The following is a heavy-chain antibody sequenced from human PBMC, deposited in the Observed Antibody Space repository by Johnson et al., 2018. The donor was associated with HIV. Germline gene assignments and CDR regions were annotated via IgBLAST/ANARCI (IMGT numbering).Heavy chain of an antibody. D-gene: IGHD3-10*01. CDR2: IGTIGDT. CDR1: GFTFSDHD. CDR3: ARVRNSYGSGTLGDEALDL. J-gene: IGHJ3*01. Sequence: VQLVESGGGVVRPGGSLRLSCAASGFTFSDHDMHWVRQTEGIGLEWVSAIGTIGDTHYHGSVKGRFTISRDNSKNTLYLQMKSLRPEDTAVYYCARVRNSYGSGTLGDEALDLWGQGTMVTVSS. V-gene: IGHV3-13*01.